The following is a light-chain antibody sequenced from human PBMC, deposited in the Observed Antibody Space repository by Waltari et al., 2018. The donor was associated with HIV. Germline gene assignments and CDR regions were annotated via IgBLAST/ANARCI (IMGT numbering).Light chain of an antibody. V-gene: IGKV3-15*01. CDR3: QQYNNWPPNT. CDR1: QTVSTK. CDR2: GAS. J-gene: IGKJ2*01. Sequence: VMTQSPATLSVSPGERVTLSCRASQTVSTKLAWYQQQPGKAPRLLIYGASTRAPGLPARFSGSGSGTEFTLTISNLQSEDSAVYYCQQYNNWPPNTFGQGTKLEIK.